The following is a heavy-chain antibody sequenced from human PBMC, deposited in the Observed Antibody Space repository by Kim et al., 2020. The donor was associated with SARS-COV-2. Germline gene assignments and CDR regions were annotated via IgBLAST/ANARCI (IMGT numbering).Heavy chain of an antibody. CDR2: ISAAGST. J-gene: IGHJ4*02. CDR3: ARRYTSRGGHFEY. D-gene: IGHD2-2*01. Sequence: GGSLRLSCAASGFTFSTFAMSWVRQAPGRGLEWVSSISAAGSTHYADSVKGRFTISRDSSKNTLYLQMNSLRAEDTAIYYCARRYTSRGGHFEYWGQGTLVTVTS. CDR1: GFTFSTFA. V-gene: IGHV3-23*01.